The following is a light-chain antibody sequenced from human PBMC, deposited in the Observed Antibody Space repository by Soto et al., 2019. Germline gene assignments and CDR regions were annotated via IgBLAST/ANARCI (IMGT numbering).Light chain of an antibody. CDR2: KAS. V-gene: IGKV1-5*03. CDR1: QSISSW. J-gene: IGKJ1*01. CDR3: QQYGSSSPWT. Sequence: DIQMTQSPSTLSASVGDRVTITCRASQSISSWLAWYQQKPGKAPKLLIYKASILETGVPSRFSGSGSGTDFTLIISSLQPDDFASYYCQQYGSSSPWTFGHGTKVEIK.